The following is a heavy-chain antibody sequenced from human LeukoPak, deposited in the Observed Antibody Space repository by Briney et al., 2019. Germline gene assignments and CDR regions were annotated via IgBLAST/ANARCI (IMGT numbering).Heavy chain of an antibody. V-gene: IGHV3-48*01. CDR1: GFTVSSYS. CDR2: ISSSSSTI. J-gene: IGHJ4*02. Sequence: PGGSLRLSCAASGFTVSSYSMNWVRQAPGKGLEWVSYISSSSSTIYYADSVKGRFTISRDNAKNSLYLQMNSLRAEDTAVYYCARTPTYYYGSGSSQDAYYFDYWGQGTLVTVSS. CDR3: ARTPTYYYGSGSSQDAYYFDY. D-gene: IGHD3-10*01.